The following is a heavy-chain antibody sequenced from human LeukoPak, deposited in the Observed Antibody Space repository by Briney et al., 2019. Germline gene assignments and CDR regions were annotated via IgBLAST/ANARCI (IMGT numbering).Heavy chain of an antibody. CDR3: AREREYYYGSGSYLWAFDI. D-gene: IGHD3-10*01. CDR1: GYTFTSYD. Sequence: ASVKVSCKASGYTFTSYDINWVRQATGQGLEWMGWMNPNSGNTGYAQKFQGRVTMTRNTSISTAYMELSSLRSEDTAVYYCAREREYYYGSGSYLWAFDIWGQGAMVTVSS. J-gene: IGHJ3*02. V-gene: IGHV1-8*01. CDR2: MNPNSGNT.